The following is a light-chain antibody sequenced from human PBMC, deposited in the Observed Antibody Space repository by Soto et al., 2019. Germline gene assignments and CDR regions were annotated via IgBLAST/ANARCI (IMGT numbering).Light chain of an antibody. J-gene: IGLJ2*01. CDR2: SSN. CDR1: NSNIGSYT. CDR3: AAWDDSLNGVA. V-gene: IGLV1-44*01. Sequence: QSVLTQPPSASGTPGQRVTISCFGSNSNIGSYTVNWYQQHPGTAPNLLIYSSNQRPSGVPDRFSGSKSGTSASLAISGLQSEDEADYYCAAWDDSLNGVAFGGGTKLTVL.